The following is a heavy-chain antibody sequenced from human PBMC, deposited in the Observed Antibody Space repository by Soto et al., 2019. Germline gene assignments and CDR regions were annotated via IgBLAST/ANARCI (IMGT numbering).Heavy chain of an antibody. CDR3: ARGYYDILTRPPRWYFDL. J-gene: IGHJ2*01. CDR1: GFPFSNYA. V-gene: IGHV3-30-3*01. D-gene: IGHD3-9*01. CDR2: ISNDGSNK. Sequence: QVQLVESGGGVVQPGRSLRLSCAASGFPFSNYAMHWVRQAPGKGLEWVAVISNDGSNKYYADSVKGRFTISRDNSNNTLYLQTKSLRAEATAVYYCARGYYDILTRPPRWYFDLWGRGTLVTVSS.